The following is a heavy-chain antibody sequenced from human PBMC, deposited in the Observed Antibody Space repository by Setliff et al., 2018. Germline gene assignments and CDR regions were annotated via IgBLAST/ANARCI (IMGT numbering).Heavy chain of an antibody. CDR1: GGTFSSYA. CDR3: ARAPAGGGDFYFDY. CDR2: IIPILGIA. Sequence: SVKVSCKASGGTFSSYAISWVRQAPGQGLEWMGGIIPILGIANYAQKFPGSVTITADESTSTAYMELSSLRSEDTAVYYCARAPAGGGDFYFDYWGQGTLVTVSS. D-gene: IGHD2-21*01. V-gene: IGHV1-69*10. J-gene: IGHJ4*02.